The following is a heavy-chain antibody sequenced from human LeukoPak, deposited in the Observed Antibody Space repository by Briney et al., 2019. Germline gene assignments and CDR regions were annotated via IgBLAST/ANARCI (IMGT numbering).Heavy chain of an antibody. CDR1: GFTVSSYA. CDR2: ISGSGGST. D-gene: IGHD4-17*01. Sequence: PGGSLRLSCAASGFTVSSYAMSWVRQAPGKGLEWVSAISGSGGSTYYADSVKDRFTISRDNTKNTLCLQMNRMRAEETRVYYCARDPNGDYVGAFDMWGRGTVVTVSS. J-gene: IGHJ3*02. CDR3: ARDPNGDYVGAFDM. V-gene: IGHV3-23*01.